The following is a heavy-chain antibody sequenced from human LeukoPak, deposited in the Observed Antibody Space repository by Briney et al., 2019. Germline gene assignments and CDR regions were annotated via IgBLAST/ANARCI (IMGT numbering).Heavy chain of an antibody. CDR1: GFSFDDYA. V-gene: IGHV3-9*01. Sequence: PGGSLRLSCAASGFSFDDYAMHWVRLVPGKGLEWVSAISWNSGDIGYADSVKGRFTISRDNAKNSLYLQMNSLRGEDTALYHCAKAARYYHYMDVWGKGTTVTVSS. CDR2: ISWNSGDI. J-gene: IGHJ6*03. CDR3: AKAARYYHYMDV.